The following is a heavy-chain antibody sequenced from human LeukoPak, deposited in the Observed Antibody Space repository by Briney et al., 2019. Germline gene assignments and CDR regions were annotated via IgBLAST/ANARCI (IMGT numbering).Heavy chain of an antibody. CDR2: ISGSGDST. CDR3: AKAVGGTFDY. V-gene: IGHV3-23*01. Sequence: QPGGSLRLSCAASGFTFSSNAMTWVRQPPGKGLEWVSVISGSGDSTYYTDSVKGRFTISRDNSKNTLFLQMNSLRPEDTALYYCAKAVGGTFDYWGQGTLVTVSS. CDR1: GFTFSSNA. D-gene: IGHD1-26*01. J-gene: IGHJ4*02.